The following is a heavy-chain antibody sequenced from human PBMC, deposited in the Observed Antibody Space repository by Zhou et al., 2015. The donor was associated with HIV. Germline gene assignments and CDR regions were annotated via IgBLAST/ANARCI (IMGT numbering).Heavy chain of an antibody. Sequence: EVQLLESGGGVGAAWGGPVRLSCAASGFTFKTHAMTWVRQAPGQGLEWVSVISENGDKEYYADSVRGRFIISRDEAKNTLYLQMSSLRGDDTAVYYCAKEPHGKGGCDSWGQGTLVTVSS. CDR2: ISENGDKE. CDR1: GFTFKTHA. CDR3: AKEPHGKGGCDS. D-gene: IGHD2-21*02. J-gene: IGHJ4*02. V-gene: IGHV3-23*01.